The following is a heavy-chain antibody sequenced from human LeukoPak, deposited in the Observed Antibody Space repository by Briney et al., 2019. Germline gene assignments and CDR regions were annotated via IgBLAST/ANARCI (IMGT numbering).Heavy chain of an antibody. CDR3: ARQGGGKGKTNY. D-gene: IGHD2-15*01. Sequence: SETLCLTCTVSGGSISSSSYYWGWLRQPPGKGLEWIGSIYYSGSTYYNPSLKSRVTISVDTSKNQFSLKLSSVTAADTAVYYCARQGGGKGKTNYWGQGTLVTVSS. CDR2: IYYSGST. CDR1: GGSISSSSYY. J-gene: IGHJ4*02. V-gene: IGHV4-39*01.